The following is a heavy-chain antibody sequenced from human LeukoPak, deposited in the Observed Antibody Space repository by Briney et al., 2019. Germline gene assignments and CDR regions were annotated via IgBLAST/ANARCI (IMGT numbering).Heavy chain of an antibody. CDR2: ISSSSTI. CDR1: GFTFSSYS. D-gene: IGHD3-22*01. CDR3: ARVVPPYYYDSSGYYLADY. J-gene: IGHJ4*02. V-gene: IGHV3-48*02. Sequence: PGGSLRLSCAASGFTFSSYSMNWVRQAPGKGLEWVSYISSSSTIYYADSVKGRFTISRDNAKNSLYLQMNSLRDEDTAVYYCARVVPPYYYDSSGYYLADYWGQGTLVTVSS.